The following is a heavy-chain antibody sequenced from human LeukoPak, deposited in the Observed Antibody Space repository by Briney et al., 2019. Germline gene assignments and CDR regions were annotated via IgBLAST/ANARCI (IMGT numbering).Heavy chain of an antibody. D-gene: IGHD6-13*01. J-gene: IGHJ4*02. CDR3: ARRTLPEQHLVRHYLDC. CDR1: GGSISSSSDF. V-gene: IGHV4-39*01. Sequence: SETLSLTCTVSGGSISSSSDFWDWIRQPPGKGLEWIGEIQHSGSTYYNASLKSRITMSVDTSKNQFSLKLTSVTAADTAVYYCARRTLPEQHLVRHYLDCWGQGTLVTVSS. CDR2: IQHSGST.